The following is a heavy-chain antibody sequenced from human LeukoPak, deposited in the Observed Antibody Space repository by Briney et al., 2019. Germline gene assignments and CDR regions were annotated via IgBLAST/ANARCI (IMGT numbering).Heavy chain of an antibody. CDR1: GFTFSDSA. CDR3: ASPKNLGWERYFDL. D-gene: IGHD1-26*01. J-gene: IGHJ2*01. CDR2: IRGKANKYAT. Sequence: QPGGSLRLSCAASGFTFSDSAMHWVRQASGKGLEWVGRIRGKANKYATIYGTSVKGRFTISRDDSKNMAFLQMNSLKIEDTAMYYCASPKNLGWERYFDLWGRGTLVTVSS. V-gene: IGHV3-73*01.